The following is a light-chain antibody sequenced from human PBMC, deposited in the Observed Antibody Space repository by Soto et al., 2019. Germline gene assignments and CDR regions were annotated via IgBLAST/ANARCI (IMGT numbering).Light chain of an antibody. V-gene: IGKV3D-15*01. J-gene: IGKJ1*01. CDR1: QSISIN. Sequence: EIVLTQSPGTLSVSPGDRVTLSCRASQSISINLAWYQQKPGQAPRLLIYGESSRATGIPDRFSGSGSGTEFTLTISSLKSEDFAVYYCQQFRNWPWTFGQGTKVDI. CDR2: GES. CDR3: QQFRNWPWT.